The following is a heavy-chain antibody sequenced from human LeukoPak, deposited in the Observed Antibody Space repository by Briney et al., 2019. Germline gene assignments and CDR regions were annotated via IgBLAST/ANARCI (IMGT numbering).Heavy chain of an antibody. V-gene: IGHV3-49*04. CDR2: IRSKAYGGTT. J-gene: IGHJ3*02. CDR3: TRARDYYDSSFHAFDI. Sequence: GGSLRLSCTASGFTFGDYAMSWVRQAPGKGLEWVGFIRSKAYGGTTEYAASVKGRFTISRDDSKSIAYLQMNSLKTEDTAVYYCTRARDYYDSSFHAFDIWGQGTMVTVSS. D-gene: IGHD3-22*01. CDR1: GFTFGDYA.